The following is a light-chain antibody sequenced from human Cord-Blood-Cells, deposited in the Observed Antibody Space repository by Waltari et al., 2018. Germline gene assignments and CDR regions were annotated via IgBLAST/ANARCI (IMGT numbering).Light chain of an antibody. CDR2: EVS. Sequence: QSARTQPASVSESPRQTITITRTGTRSDFLCYNPVSWYQQHPGKAPKLMIYEVSKRPSGVSNRFSGSKSGNTASLTISGLQAEDEADYYCCSYAGSSTYVFGTGTKVTVL. CDR3: CSYAGSSTYV. CDR1: RSDFLCYNP. V-gene: IGLV2-23*02. J-gene: IGLJ1*01.